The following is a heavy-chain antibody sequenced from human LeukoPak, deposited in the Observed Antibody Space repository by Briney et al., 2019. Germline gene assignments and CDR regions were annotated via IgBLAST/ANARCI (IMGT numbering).Heavy chain of an antibody. CDR3: ARGGGDRDGYNVFDY. J-gene: IGHJ4*02. D-gene: IGHD5-24*01. CDR2: INHSGST. V-gene: IGHV4-34*01. Sequence: PSETLSLTCAVYGGSFSGYYWSWIRQPPGKGLEWIGEINHSGSTNYNPSLKSRVTISVDTSKNQFSLKLSSVTAADTAVYYCARGGGDRDGYNVFDYWGQGTLVTVSS. CDR1: GGSFSGYY.